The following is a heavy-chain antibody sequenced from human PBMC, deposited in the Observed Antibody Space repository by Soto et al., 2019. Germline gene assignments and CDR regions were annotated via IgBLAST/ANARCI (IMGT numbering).Heavy chain of an antibody. V-gene: IGHV1-24*01. CDR2: FDPEDGET. CDR3: ARGAVRYCISTRCYHNYFDF. J-gene: IGHJ4*02. Sequence: ASVKVSCKVSGYTLTELSMHWVRPAPGKGLEWMGGFDPEDGETIYTQKFQGRVTMTEDTSTDTAYMELSSLRSEDTAVYYCARGAVRYCISTRCYHNYFDFWGQGTLVTVSS. CDR1: GYTLTELS. D-gene: IGHD2-2*01.